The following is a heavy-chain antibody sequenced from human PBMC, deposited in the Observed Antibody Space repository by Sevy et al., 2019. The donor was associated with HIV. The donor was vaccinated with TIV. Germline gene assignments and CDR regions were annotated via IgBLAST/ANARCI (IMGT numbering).Heavy chain of an antibody. V-gene: IGHV1-46*03. Sequence: ASVKVSCKASGYTFTSYYMHWVRQAPGQGLEWMGIINPSGGSTSYAQKFQGRVTMTRDTSTSTVYMELSSLRSEETAVYYCSRDRKPSPSTHDSRSLGYYSAMDVWGQGTTVTVSS. CDR3: SRDRKPSPSTHDSRSLGYYSAMDV. CDR2: INPSGGST. D-gene: IGHD3-22*01. CDR1: GYTFTSYY. J-gene: IGHJ6*02.